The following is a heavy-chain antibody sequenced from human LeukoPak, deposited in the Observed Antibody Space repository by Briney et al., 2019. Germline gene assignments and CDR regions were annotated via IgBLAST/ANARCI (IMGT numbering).Heavy chain of an antibody. CDR1: GFTFSNHA. CDR2: IRGSGSGGST. V-gene: IGHV3-23*01. CDR3: ARGPLVWFGEMNWFDP. Sequence: GGSLRLSCVASGFTFSNHAMSWVRQAPGKGLEWVSNIRGSGSGGSTYYADSVKGRFTISRDNSKNTLYLQMNSLRSEDTAVYYCARGPLVWFGEMNWFDPWGQGTLVTVSS. J-gene: IGHJ5*02. D-gene: IGHD3-10*01.